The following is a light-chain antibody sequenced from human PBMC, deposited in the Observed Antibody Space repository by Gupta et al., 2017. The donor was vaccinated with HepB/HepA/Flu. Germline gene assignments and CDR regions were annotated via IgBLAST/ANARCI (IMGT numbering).Light chain of an antibody. Sequence: QLMVTQSSSASASLGSSVKLTCTLSSGYSHYSIGWHQQQTGKAPRFLMKVESSGRYNKGSGIPDRSSGSSSGAARSRTISNLQSEDEAEYYGENWDSTMRVFGGGTKLTVL. CDR2: VESSGRY. CDR3: ENWDSTMRV. CDR1: SGYSHYS. J-gene: IGLJ2*01. V-gene: IGLV4-60*03.